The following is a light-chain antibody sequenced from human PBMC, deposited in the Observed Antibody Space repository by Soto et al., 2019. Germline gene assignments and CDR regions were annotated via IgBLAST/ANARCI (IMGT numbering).Light chain of an antibody. Sequence: EIVLTQSPATLSLSPGERATLSCRSSQSASSYLAWYQQKPGQAPRLLIYDASNRATGIPARFSGSGSGTDFTLTISSLEPEDFAVYYCQQRSNWPPWTFGQGTKVEIK. CDR2: DAS. V-gene: IGKV3-11*01. CDR3: QQRSNWPPWT. CDR1: QSASSY. J-gene: IGKJ1*01.